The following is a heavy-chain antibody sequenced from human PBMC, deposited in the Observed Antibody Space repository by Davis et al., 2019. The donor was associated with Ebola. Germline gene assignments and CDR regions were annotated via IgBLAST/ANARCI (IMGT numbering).Heavy chain of an antibody. CDR1: GGSISAGIHF. CDR2: GHWSGNT. Sequence: PSETLSLTCTVSGGSISAGIHFYGWIRQSPGKGLEWIGSGHWSGNTYYNPSLKSRVTISVDTSKNQFSLKLSSVAATDTALYYCARPVIGPSGSGWYIDYWGQGTLVTVSS. D-gene: IGHD6-19*01. CDR3: ARPVIGPSGSGWYIDY. V-gene: IGHV4-39*01. J-gene: IGHJ4*02.